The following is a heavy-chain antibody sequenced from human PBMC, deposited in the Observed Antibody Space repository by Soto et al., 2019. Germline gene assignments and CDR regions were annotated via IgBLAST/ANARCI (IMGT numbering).Heavy chain of an antibody. V-gene: IGHV3-9*01. CDR1: GFTFDDYA. CDR2: ISWNSGSI. Sequence: EVQLVESGGGLVQPGRSLRLSCAASGFTFDDYAMHWVRQAPGKGLEWVSGISWNSGSIGYADSVKGRFTISRDNAKNSLYLQMNSLRAEDTALYYCAKDLTSYYDSSGYYEEGFDYWGQGTLVTVSS. D-gene: IGHD3-22*01. J-gene: IGHJ4*02. CDR3: AKDLTSYYDSSGYYEEGFDY.